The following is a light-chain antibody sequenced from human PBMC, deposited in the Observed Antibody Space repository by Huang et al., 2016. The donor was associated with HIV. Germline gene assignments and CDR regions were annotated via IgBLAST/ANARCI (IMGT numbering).Light chain of an antibody. CDR1: QSLSSSY. CDR2: DAS. J-gene: IGKJ4*01. V-gene: IGKV3D-20*01. Sequence: EIVLTQSPATLSLSPGERATLSCGASQSLSSSYLAWYQQTPGLAPRLLIYDASNRATGIPDRFSGSGSGTDFTLTISRLEPEDFAVYYCQQYGSSPLTFGGGTKVEIK. CDR3: QQYGSSPLT.